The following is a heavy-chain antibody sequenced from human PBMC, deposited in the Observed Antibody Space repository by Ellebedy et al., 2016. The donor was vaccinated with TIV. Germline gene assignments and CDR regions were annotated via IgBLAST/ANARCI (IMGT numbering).Heavy chain of an antibody. CDR3: AKEAYDILTGSQMYGMDV. Sequence: GESLKISCTASGFTFSSYGMHWVRLAPGKGLEWVAFISYDGSNKYYADSVKGRFTISRDNSKNTLYLQMNSLRAEDTAVYYCAKEAYDILTGSQMYGMDVWGQGTTVTVSS. CDR2: ISYDGSNK. J-gene: IGHJ6*02. D-gene: IGHD3-9*01. V-gene: IGHV3-30*18. CDR1: GFTFSSYG.